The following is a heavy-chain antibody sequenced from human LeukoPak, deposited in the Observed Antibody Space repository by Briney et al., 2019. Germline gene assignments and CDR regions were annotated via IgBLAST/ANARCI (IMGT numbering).Heavy chain of an antibody. CDR1: GYTFTGYY. J-gene: IGHJ3*02. CDR2: INPNSGGT. CDR3: ARGGYCSTTSCTIEAFDI. D-gene: IGHD2-2*03. V-gene: IGHV1-2*02. Sequence: ASVKVSCKASGYTFTGYYMHWVRQAPGQGLEWMGWINPNSGGTNYAQKFQGRVTMTRDTSISTAYMELSGLTSDDTAVYFCARGGYCSTTSCTIEAFDIWGQGTTVTVSS.